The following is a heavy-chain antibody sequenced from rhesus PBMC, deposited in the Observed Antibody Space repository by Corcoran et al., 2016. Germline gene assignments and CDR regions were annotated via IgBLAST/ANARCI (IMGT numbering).Heavy chain of an antibody. Sequence: EVQLVQSGAEVKRPGESLKISCKTSGYILTSYWISWVSQMPGKGLEWMGAIQPSDSDTRYHPSIPGQLTSSADNSFCTASLQWSRLKASDTATYDCAKGKYLDWLSLESYGLDSWGQGVVVTVSS. CDR1: GYILTSYW. J-gene: IGHJ6*01. CDR3: AKGKYLDWLSLESYGLDS. V-gene: IGHV5-20*01. D-gene: IGHD3-3*01. CDR2: IQPSDSDT.